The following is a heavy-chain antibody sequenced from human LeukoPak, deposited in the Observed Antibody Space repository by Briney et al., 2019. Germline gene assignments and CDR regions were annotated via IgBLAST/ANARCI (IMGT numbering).Heavy chain of an antibody. CDR1: GGSISSYY. Sequence: SETLSLTCTVSGGSISSYYWSWIRQPPGKGLEWIGYIYYSGSTYYNPSLKSRVTISVDTSKNQFSLKLSSVTAADTAVYYCARAIPLDYSNYPAPVTVNWFDPWGQGTLVTVSS. CDR3: ARAIPLDYSNYPAPVTVNWFDP. J-gene: IGHJ5*02. D-gene: IGHD4-4*01. CDR2: IYYSGST. V-gene: IGHV4-59*12.